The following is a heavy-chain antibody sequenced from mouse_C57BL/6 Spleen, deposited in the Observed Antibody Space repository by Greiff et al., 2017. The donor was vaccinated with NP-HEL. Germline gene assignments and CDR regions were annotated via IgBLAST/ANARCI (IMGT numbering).Heavy chain of an antibody. Sequence: EVKLMESGGGLVKPGGSLKLSCAASGFTFSSYAMSWVRQTPEKRLEWVATISDGVSYTYYPDNVKGRFTISRDNAKNNLYLQMSHLKSEDTAMYYCAREGYDYDRGDFDYWGQGTTLTVSS. D-gene: IGHD2-4*01. J-gene: IGHJ2*01. V-gene: IGHV5-4*01. CDR1: GFTFSSYA. CDR2: ISDGVSYT. CDR3: AREGYDYDRGDFDY.